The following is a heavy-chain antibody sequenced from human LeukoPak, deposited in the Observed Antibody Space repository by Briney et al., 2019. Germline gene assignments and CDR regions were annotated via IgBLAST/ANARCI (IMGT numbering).Heavy chain of an antibody. D-gene: IGHD2/OR15-2a*01. CDR1: GFTFRDFS. J-gene: IGHJ4*02. CDR3: AKGNNSLSYNFDY. V-gene: IGHV3-43*02. Sequence: GGSLRLSCAASGFTFRDFSMQWVRHAPGKGLEWLSLTSGDGDTTHYADSVKGRFTISRDNNKNSLYLQMNGLRLDNTAFYYCAKGNNSLSYNFDYWGQGTLATVSS. CDR2: TSGDGDTT.